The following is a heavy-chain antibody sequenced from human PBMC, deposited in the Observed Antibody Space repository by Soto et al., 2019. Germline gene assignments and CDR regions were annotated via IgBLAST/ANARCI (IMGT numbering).Heavy chain of an antibody. V-gene: IGHV1-3*05. CDR2: VNGGNGNT. CDR1: GYTFSTCI. CDR3: APRPLLESHFHY. Sequence: QVQLVQSGAEEKKPGASVKVSCKASGYTFSTCIIHWVRQASGQRFEWMGWVNGGNGNTPNSQKFQGRLTITKDTPPTTAYMELSSLTSADTRMYYCAPRPLLESHFHYWGQGTLVTVS. J-gene: IGHJ4*02.